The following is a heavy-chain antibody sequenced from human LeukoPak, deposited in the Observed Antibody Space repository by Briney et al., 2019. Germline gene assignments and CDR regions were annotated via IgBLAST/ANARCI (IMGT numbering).Heavy chain of an antibody. Sequence: PGRSLRLSCAASGFTFSSYSMNWVRQAPGKGLEWVSSISSSSSYIYYADSVKGRFTISRDNTKNSLYLQMNSLRAEDTAVYYCARDTTSPLRFFDYWGQGTLVTVSS. J-gene: IGHJ4*02. CDR3: ARDTTSPLRFFDY. V-gene: IGHV3-21*01. CDR2: ISSSSSYI. D-gene: IGHD1-1*01. CDR1: GFTFSSYS.